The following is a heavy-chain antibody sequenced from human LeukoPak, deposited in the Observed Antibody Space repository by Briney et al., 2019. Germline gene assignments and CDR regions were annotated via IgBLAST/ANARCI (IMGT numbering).Heavy chain of an antibody. CDR1: GFTFSASA. CDR3: ARKPEGGTMVRGVISYYGMDV. CDR2: IISSGDGT. J-gene: IGHJ6*02. D-gene: IGHD3-10*01. V-gene: IGHV3-23*01. Sequence: GGSLRLSCAAPGFTFSASAMSWVRQTPGKGLEWVSTIISSGDGTYYPDSVKGPFTISRDNSKNTLYLQMNSLRAEDTAVYYCARKPEGGTMVRGVISYYGMDVWGQGTAVTVSS.